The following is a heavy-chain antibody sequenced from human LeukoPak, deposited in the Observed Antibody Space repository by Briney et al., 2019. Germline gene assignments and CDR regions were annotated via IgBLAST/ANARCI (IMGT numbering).Heavy chain of an antibody. D-gene: IGHD4-11*01. Sequence: GGSLRLSCAASGFTFSSYAMSWVRQAPGKGLEWVSAISGSGGSTYYADSVKGRFTISRDNSKNTLYLQMNSLRAEDTAVYYCAGSDYPYPWYFDYWGQGTLVTVSS. V-gene: IGHV3-23*01. CDR1: GFTFSSYA. CDR3: AGSDYPYPWYFDY. J-gene: IGHJ4*02. CDR2: ISGSGGST.